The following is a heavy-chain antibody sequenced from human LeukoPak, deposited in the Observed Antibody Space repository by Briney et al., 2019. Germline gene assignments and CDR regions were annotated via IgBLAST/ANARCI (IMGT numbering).Heavy chain of an antibody. CDR1: GFTFSSYG. J-gene: IGHJ4*02. D-gene: IGHD5-18*01. CDR3: AKDPRRLWSLIDY. V-gene: IGHV3-30*18. CDR2: ISYDGSNK. Sequence: GGSLRLSCAASGFTFSSYGMHWVRQAPGKGLEWVAVISYDGSNKYYADSVKGRFTISRDNSKNTLYLQMNSLKAEDTAVYYCAKDPRRLWSLIDYWGQGTLVTVSS.